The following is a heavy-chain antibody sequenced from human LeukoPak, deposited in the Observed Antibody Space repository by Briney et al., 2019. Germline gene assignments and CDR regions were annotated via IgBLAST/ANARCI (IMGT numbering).Heavy chain of an antibody. CDR1: GFTFNNYW. J-gene: IGHJ6*03. V-gene: IGHV3-7*01. CDR3: ARVGTYDTPDSHYRYMDV. D-gene: IGHD3-16*01. Sequence: QSGGSLRLSCVASGFTFNNYWMTWVRQAPGKGLDWGANVKQDGSDKYYVDSVKGRFTISRDNAKNSLYLQLNSLRAEDTAVYYCARVGTYDTPDSHYRYMDVWGKGTTVTVSS. CDR2: VKQDGSDK.